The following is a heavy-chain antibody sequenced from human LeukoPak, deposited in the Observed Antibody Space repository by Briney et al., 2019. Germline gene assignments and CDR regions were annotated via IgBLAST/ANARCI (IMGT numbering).Heavy chain of an antibody. CDR2: IIPIFGTA. Sequence: SVKVSCKASGGTFSSYAISWVRQAPGQGLEWMGGIIPIFGTANYAQKFQGRVTITADESTSTAYMELSSLRSEDTAVYYCASPLGSRTYYYYMDVWDKGTTVTVSS. D-gene: IGHD1-1*01. V-gene: IGHV1-69*13. J-gene: IGHJ6*03. CDR1: GGTFSSYA. CDR3: ASPLGSRTYYYYMDV.